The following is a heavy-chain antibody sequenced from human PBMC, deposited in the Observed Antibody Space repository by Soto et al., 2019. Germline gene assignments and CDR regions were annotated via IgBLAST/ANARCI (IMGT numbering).Heavy chain of an antibody. CDR2: ISGSGGST. D-gene: IGHD3-9*01. CDR1: GFTFSGYA. Sequence: GVSLRLSCAASGFTFSGYAMSWVRQAPGKGLEWVSAISGSGGSTYYADSVKGRFTISRDNSKNTLYLQMNSLRAEDTAIYYCAKDNDYDILTGYFQYWGQGTLVTVS. V-gene: IGHV3-23*01. CDR3: AKDNDYDILTGYFQY. J-gene: IGHJ1*01.